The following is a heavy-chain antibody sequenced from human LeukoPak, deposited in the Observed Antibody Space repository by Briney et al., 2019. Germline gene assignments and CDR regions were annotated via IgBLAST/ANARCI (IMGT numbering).Heavy chain of an antibody. CDR1: GGTFSSYA. CDR2: IIPIFGTA. D-gene: IGHD1-1*01. Sequence: SVKVSCKASGGTFSSYAISWVRQAPGQGLEWMGGIIPIFGTANYAQKFQGRVTITTDGSTSTAYMELSSLRSEDTAAYYCARDITTGRATFFDYWGQGTLVTVSS. V-gene: IGHV1-69*05. CDR3: ARDITTGRATFFDY. J-gene: IGHJ4*02.